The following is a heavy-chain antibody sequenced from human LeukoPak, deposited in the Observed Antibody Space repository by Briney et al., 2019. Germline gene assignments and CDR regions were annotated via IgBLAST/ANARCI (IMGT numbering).Heavy chain of an antibody. CDR2: IYPGDSDT. J-gene: IGHJ6*03. D-gene: IGHD3-9*01. CDR1: GYSFTSYW. CDR3: ARQGEGLPYFDWLQDYYYYYYMDV. Sequence: GESLKISCKGSGYSFTSYWIGWVRQMPGKGLEWMGIIYPGDSDTRYSPSFQGQVTISADKSISTAYLQWSSLKASDTAMYYCARQGEGLPYFDWLQDYYYYYYMDVWGKGTTVTVSS. V-gene: IGHV5-51*01.